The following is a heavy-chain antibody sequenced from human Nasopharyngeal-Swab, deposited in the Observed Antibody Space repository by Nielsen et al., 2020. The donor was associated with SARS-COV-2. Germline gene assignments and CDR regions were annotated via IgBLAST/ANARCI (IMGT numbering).Heavy chain of an antibody. CDR2: ISSSGTTV. D-gene: IGHD6-19*01. Sequence: GESLKISCAASGFTFSSFEMNWVRQAPGKGLEWVSYISSSGTTVYYADSVKGRFTISRDNADNPLYLQMSSLTAGDTAVYYCAKVGGYGSYSLDYWGQGSLVTVSS. V-gene: IGHV3-48*03. CDR3: AKVGGYGSYSLDY. CDR1: GFTFSSFE. J-gene: IGHJ4*02.